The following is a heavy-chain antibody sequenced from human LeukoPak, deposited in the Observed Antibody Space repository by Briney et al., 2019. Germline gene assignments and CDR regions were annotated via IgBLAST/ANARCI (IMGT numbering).Heavy chain of an antibody. D-gene: IGHD4-17*01. J-gene: IGHJ4*02. CDR3: ARQNVATTYYGDYVKNYFDY. V-gene: IGHV3-66*04. CDR2: IYSGGST. CDR1: GFTVSSNY. Sequence: PGGSLRLSCAASGFTVSSNYMSWVRQAPGKGLEWVSVIYSGGSTYYADSVKGRFTISRDNSKNTLYLQMNSLRAEDTAVYYCARQNVATTYYGDYVKNYFDYWGQGTLVTVSS.